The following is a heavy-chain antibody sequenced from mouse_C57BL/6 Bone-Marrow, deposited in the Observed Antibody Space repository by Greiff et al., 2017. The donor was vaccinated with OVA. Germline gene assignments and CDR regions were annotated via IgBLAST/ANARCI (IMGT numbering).Heavy chain of an antibody. Sequence: EVQLQQSGPVLVKPGASVKMSCKASGYTFTDYYMNWVKQSHGKSLEWIGVINPYNGGTSYNQKFKGKATLTVDKSSSTAYMELNSLTSEDAAVYYCARGYSSSYNWGQGTTLTVSS. J-gene: IGHJ2*01. CDR3: ARGYSSSYN. CDR1: GYTFTDYY. D-gene: IGHD1-1*01. CDR2: INPYNGGT. V-gene: IGHV1-19*01.